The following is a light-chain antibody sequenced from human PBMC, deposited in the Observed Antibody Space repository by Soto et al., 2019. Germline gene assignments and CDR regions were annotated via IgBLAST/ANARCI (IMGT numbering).Light chain of an antibody. CDR1: QSLVHSDGNTY. V-gene: IGKV2-24*01. J-gene: IGKJ1*01. CDR2: RNS. CDR3: RKSTRLGWT. Sequence: DIVMTQTPLSSPVTLGQPASISCRSSQSLVHSDGNTYLSWLQQRPGQPPRLLIYRNSNRFSGVPDRVSGRRAGTEFTLKISRVEADDVGIYCCRKSTRLGWTFGQGTKVEIK.